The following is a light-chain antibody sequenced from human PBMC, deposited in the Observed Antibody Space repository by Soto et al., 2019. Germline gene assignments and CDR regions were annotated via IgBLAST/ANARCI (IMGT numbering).Light chain of an antibody. J-gene: IGKJ1*01. CDR2: CAS. Sequence: DIVMTQSPDSLAVSLGERATINCKSSQRVLYSSNNKNYLAWYQQKPGQPPKLLIYCASTRASGVPDRFSGSASGTDFTLTISSLQAEDFAVYYCQQYYSTPRTFGQGTKVEIK. CDR1: QRVLYSSNNKNY. V-gene: IGKV4-1*01. CDR3: QQYYSTPRT.